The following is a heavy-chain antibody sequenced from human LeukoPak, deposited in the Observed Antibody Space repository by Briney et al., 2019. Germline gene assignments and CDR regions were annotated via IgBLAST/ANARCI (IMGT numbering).Heavy chain of an antibody. J-gene: IGHJ4*02. V-gene: IGHV4-30-4*01. D-gene: IGHD3-22*01. CDR1: GGSISSGAYY. CDR3: ARGGVSSGFAG. Sequence: PSETLSLTCTVSGGSISSGAYYWSWIRQPPGKGLEWIGYIYYSGSAYYNPSLKSRVTISVDTSKNQFSLKLSSVTAADTAVYYCARGGVSSGFAGWGQGTLVTVSS. CDR2: IYYSGSA.